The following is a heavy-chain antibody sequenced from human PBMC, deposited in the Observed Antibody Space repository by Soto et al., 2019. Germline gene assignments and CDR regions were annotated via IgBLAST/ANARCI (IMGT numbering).Heavy chain of an antibody. D-gene: IGHD1-7*01. V-gene: IGHV3-21*01. J-gene: IGHJ4*02. CDR2: ISSSGSFM. CDR3: ARDPPTGTTLDWADS. CDR1: GFSFSSDS. Sequence: NPGGSLRLSCAASGFSFSSDSMGWVRQAPGKGLEWVSSISSSGSFMNYADSVKGRFTISRDNAKNSLYLQMSGLKDEDTAVYYCARDPPTGTTLDWADSWGQGTLVTVSS.